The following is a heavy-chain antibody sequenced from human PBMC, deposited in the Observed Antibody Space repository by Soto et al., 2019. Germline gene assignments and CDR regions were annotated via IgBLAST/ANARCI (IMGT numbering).Heavy chain of an antibody. CDR2: IYYSGST. CDR3: ARAITMVRGVIGWFDP. CDR1: GGSISSYY. D-gene: IGHD3-10*01. V-gene: IGHV4-59*01. Sequence: PSETLSLTCTVSGGSISSYYWSWIRQPPGKGLEWIGYIYYSGSTNYNPSLKSRVTISVDTSKNQFSLKLSSATAADTAVYYCARAITMVRGVIGWFDPWGQGTLVTVSS. J-gene: IGHJ5*02.